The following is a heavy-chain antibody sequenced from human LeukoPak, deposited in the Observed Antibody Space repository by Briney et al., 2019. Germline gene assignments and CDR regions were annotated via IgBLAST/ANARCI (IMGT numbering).Heavy chain of an antibody. Sequence: PGGSLRLSCAASGFTFSSYGMHWVRQAPGKGLEWVAVIWYDGSNKYYADSVKGRFTISRDNSKNTLYLQMNSLRAEDTAVYYCAGDKAGVSTVVTAWGQGTLVTVSS. J-gene: IGHJ5*02. V-gene: IGHV3-33*01. D-gene: IGHD4-23*01. CDR1: GFTFSSYG. CDR3: AGDKAGVSTVVTA. CDR2: IWYDGSNK.